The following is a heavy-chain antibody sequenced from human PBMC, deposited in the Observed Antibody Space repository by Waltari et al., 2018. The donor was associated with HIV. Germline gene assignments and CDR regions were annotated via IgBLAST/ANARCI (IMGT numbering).Heavy chain of an antibody. CDR1: GFRFSKYG. D-gene: IGHD6-13*01. Sequence: QVQLVASGGGVVQPGGSLRLSCAAFGFRFSKYGMHWVRQTPGRGLEWLAVIYSDGSHKSYTDSIKGRFTVSRDNSKNTLNLQMDGLRADDTGVYYCARDRWVASSNWYVDFWGQGTLVSVSA. CDR3: ARDRWVASSNWYVDF. V-gene: IGHV3-30*19. CDR2: IYSDGSHK. J-gene: IGHJ4*02.